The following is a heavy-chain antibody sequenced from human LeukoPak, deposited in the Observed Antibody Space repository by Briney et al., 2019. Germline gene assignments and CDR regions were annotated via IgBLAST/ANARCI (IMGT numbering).Heavy chain of an antibody. J-gene: IGHJ4*02. CDR1: GFTFGDYA. CDR3: ANLYTSSWVDY. CDR2: IRSKPYGGTT. Sequence: GGSLRLSCTASGFTFGDYAMSWFRQAPGKGLEWVGFIRSKPYGGTTEYAASVKGRFTISRDDSKTIAYLQMNSLKTEDTAVYYCANLYTSSWVDYWGQGTLVTVSS. V-gene: IGHV3-49*03. D-gene: IGHD6-13*01.